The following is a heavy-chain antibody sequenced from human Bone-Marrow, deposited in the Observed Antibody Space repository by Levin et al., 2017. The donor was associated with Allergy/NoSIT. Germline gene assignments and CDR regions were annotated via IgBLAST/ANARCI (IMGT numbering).Heavy chain of an antibody. CDR2: IYYSGSTS. CDR1: GGSISTGGYY. D-gene: IGHD4-17*01. J-gene: IGHJ4*02. CDR3: ARGHVNGDYFDL. V-gene: IGHV4-31*03. Sequence: SETLSLTCSVSGGSISTGGYYWTWIRQHPGKGLEWIAYIYYSGSTSFYNPSLKSRVTISLDTSKNQVILNLSSVTAADTAVYYCARGHVNGDYFDLWGQGSLVTVSS.